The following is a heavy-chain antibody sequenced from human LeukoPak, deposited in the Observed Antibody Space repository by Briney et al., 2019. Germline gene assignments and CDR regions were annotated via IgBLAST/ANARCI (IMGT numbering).Heavy chain of an antibody. D-gene: IGHD3-9*01. CDR2: MNPNSGNT. J-gene: IGHJ6*02. V-gene: IGHV1-8*03. CDR1: GYTFTSYD. CDR3: ARRYSLIYYYYGMDV. Sequence: ASVTVSCKASGYTFTSYDINWVRQATGQGLEWMGWMNPNSGNTGYAQKFQGRVTITRNTSISTAYMELSSLRSEDTAVYYCARRYSLIYYYYGMDVWGQGTTVTVSS.